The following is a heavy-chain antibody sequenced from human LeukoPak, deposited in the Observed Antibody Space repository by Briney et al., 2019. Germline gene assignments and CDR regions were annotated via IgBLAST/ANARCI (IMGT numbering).Heavy chain of an antibody. V-gene: IGHV5-51*01. CDR2: IYPGGSDT. D-gene: IGHD3-22*01. Sequence: GESLKISCKGSGYSFTSYWIGWVRQMPGRGLEWMGIIYPGGSDTRYSPSFQGQVTISADKSISTAYLQWSSLKASDTAMYYCARPKYYYDSSGHAFDIWGQGTMVTVSS. J-gene: IGHJ3*02. CDR3: ARPKYYYDSSGHAFDI. CDR1: GYSFTSYW.